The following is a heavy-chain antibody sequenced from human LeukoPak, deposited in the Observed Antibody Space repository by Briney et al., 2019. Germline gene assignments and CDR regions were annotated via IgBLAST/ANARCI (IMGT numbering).Heavy chain of an antibody. Sequence: SETLSLTCTVSGGSISSYYWSWIRQPPGKGLEWIGYIHYSGSTNSKPSLKSRVTISVDTSKNQFSLKLSSVTAADTAVYYCAWSTSGGYYYALDYWGQGTLVTVSS. CDR2: IHYSGST. CDR1: GGSISSYY. CDR3: AWSTSGGYYYALDY. D-gene: IGHD3-22*01. J-gene: IGHJ4*02. V-gene: IGHV4-59*08.